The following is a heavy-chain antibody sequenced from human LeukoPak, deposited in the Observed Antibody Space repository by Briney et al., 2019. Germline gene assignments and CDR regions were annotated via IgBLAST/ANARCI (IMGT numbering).Heavy chain of an antibody. CDR3: ARDPSRWELLNFDY. D-gene: IGHD1-26*01. CDR2: ISSSGSYV. J-gene: IGHJ4*02. V-gene: IGHV3-21*01. Sequence: GGSLRLSCTASGFTFITYNMNWVRQAPGKGLEWVSSISSSGSYVYYADSLKGRFTVSIDNAKDSLYLQMNSLRAEDTAVYYCARDPSRWELLNFDYWGQGTLVTVSS. CDR1: GFTFITYN.